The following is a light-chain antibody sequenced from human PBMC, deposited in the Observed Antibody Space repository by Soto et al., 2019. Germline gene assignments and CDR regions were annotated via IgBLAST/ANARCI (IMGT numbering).Light chain of an antibody. J-gene: IGLJ1*01. Sequence: QSALTQPASVSGSPGQSITISCTGTSSDVGGYNSVSWYQHHPGKAPKLMIYAGTKRPSGVSNRFSGSKSGNTASLTISGLQAEDEADYYCTSYASTSSRVFGTGTKVTVL. CDR3: TSYASTSSRV. CDR2: AGT. CDR1: SSDVGGYNS. V-gene: IGLV2-14*01.